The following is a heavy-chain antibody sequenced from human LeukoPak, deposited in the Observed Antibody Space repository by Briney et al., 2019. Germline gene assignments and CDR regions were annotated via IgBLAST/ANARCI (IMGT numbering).Heavy chain of an antibody. V-gene: IGHV1-46*01. CDR3: ARDNSVGDIAWWFDP. Sequence: ASVKVSCKASGYTFTSHYMHWVRQAPGQGLEWMGLINPSGSSTLYAQKFQGRVTMTRDMSTSTDYMELSSLRSEDTAVYYCARDNSVGDIAWWFDPWGQGTLVTVSS. CDR1: GYTFTSHY. D-gene: IGHD3-10*01. J-gene: IGHJ5*02. CDR2: INPSGSST.